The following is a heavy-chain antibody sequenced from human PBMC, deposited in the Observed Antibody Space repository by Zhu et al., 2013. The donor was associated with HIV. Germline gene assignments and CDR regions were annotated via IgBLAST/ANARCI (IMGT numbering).Heavy chain of an antibody. J-gene: IGHJ6*03. D-gene: IGHD3-16*01. CDR1: GGSISSHF. V-gene: IGHV4-59*11. CDR3: ARTPGVVGPYKLSRSYFYMDV. CDR2: IYDSGRT. Sequence: QVQLQESGPGLVKPSETLSINCSVSGGSISSHFWSWIRQLPGKGLEWIGNIYDSGRTNYNPSLKSRVTISVDMSKNQFSLNLRPVTAADTAVYFCARTPGVVGPYKLSRSYFYMDVWGSGITVTVS.